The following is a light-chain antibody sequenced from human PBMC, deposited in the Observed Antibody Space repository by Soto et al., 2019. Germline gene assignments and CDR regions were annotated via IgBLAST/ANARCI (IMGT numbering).Light chain of an antibody. CDR3: SSYACSHNVV. CDR1: RSDVGGYNY. V-gene: IGLV2-8*01. Sequence: QSALTQPPSAAGSPGQSVTISCTGPRSDVGGYNYVSWYQQHAGNAPKLMIYEVSKRPSWVPDRFSGSKSGNTASLPVSGLQAEDEAEYYCSSYACSHNVVFGGGTQLTVL. J-gene: IGLJ2*01. CDR2: EVS.